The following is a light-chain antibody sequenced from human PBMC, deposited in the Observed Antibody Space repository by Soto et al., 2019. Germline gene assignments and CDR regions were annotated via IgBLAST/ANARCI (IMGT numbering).Light chain of an antibody. V-gene: IGKV1-5*03. Sequence: DIQMTQSPSSLSASVGDRVTITCRASESISNWLAWYQQKPGKAPKLLIFKASNLERGVPSRFSGSGSGTEFTLTISSLQPDDFAIYSCQQYTTYPLTFGGGTKVEIK. J-gene: IGKJ4*01. CDR3: QQYTTYPLT. CDR1: ESISNW. CDR2: KAS.